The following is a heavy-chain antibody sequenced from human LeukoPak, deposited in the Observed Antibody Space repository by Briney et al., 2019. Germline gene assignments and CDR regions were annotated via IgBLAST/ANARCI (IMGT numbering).Heavy chain of an antibody. CDR1: GYTSTGYY. CDR3: ARGDYGDY. D-gene: IGHD4-17*01. J-gene: IGHJ4*02. V-gene: IGHV1-2*02. CDR2: INPNNGGT. Sequence: ASVKVSCKASGYTSTGYYIHWVRQAPGPGTEWMGWINPNNGGTESAQRFQGRVTMTRDTSISTAYMELSSLRSEDTAVYYCARGDYGDYWGQGTLVTVSS.